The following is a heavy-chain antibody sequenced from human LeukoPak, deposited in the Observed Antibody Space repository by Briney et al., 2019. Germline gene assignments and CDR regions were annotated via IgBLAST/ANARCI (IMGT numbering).Heavy chain of an antibody. Sequence: GASVKVSCKASGYTFTGYYMHWVRQAPGQGLEWMGRVNPNSGGTNYAQKFQGRVTMTRDTSISTAYMELSRLTSDDTAVYYCAREVVTAIHYYFDYWGQGTLVTVSS. D-gene: IGHD2-21*02. CDR3: AREVVTAIHYYFDY. CDR2: VNPNSGGT. J-gene: IGHJ4*02. V-gene: IGHV1-2*06. CDR1: GYTFTGYY.